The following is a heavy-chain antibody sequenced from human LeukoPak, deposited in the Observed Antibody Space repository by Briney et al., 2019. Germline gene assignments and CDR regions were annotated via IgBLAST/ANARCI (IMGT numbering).Heavy chain of an antibody. CDR3: AKDYSSGSPEYFHH. D-gene: IGHD3-10*01. CDR1: GLTFSNYA. J-gene: IGHJ1*01. V-gene: IGHV3-23*01. Sequence: GGSLRLSCAASGLTFSNYAMSWVRQAPGKGLEWVSSIRGSGHSTYYADSVKGRFTISRDNSKNTLYLQMNSLRAEDTAVYYCAKDYSSGSPEYFHHWGQGTLVTVSS. CDR2: IRGSGHST.